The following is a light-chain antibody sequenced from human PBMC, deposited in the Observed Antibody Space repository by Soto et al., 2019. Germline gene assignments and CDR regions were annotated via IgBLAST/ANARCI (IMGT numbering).Light chain of an antibody. Sequence: QSVLTQPAYVSGSPGQSITISCTGTSSDVGGFNYVSWYQQHPGKAPKLMIYEVNNRPSGVSNRFSGSKSGNTASLTISGLQAEDEADYYCSSYTSSSTLPYVFGTGTKLTVL. V-gene: IGLV2-14*01. CDR2: EVN. CDR3: SSYTSSSTLPYV. J-gene: IGLJ1*01. CDR1: SSDVGGFNY.